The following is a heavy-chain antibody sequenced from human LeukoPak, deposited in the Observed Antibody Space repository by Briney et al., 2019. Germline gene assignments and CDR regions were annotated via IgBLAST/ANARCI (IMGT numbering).Heavy chain of an antibody. Sequence: ASVKDSCKPSGYTFTGYHMHWVRPTPGQRVEWMGWINPNSGGRNYAQKFQGSVSRTRDTSISTAYMELSRLRSNDTAVYYCARVPHAQFRIDYFDYWGQGTLVAVSS. V-gene: IGHV1-2*02. CDR2: INPNSGGR. CDR3: ARVPHAQFRIDYFDY. CDR1: GYTFTGYH. J-gene: IGHJ4*02. D-gene: IGHD2/OR15-2a*01.